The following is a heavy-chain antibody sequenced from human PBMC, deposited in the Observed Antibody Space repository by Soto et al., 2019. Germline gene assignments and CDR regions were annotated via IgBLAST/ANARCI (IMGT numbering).Heavy chain of an antibody. V-gene: IGHV1-8*01. CDR3: PREYSSGGPKD. Sequence: QVQLVQSGAEVKKPGASVKVSCKASGYTFTSYDINWVRQATGQGLEWMGWMNPNSGNTGYAPKSQXXVTTTSTTSISAAYMKLSRLRSEDTAVYYCPREYSSGGPKDWGQGTLVTVSS. CDR1: GYTFTSYD. D-gene: IGHD6-19*01. J-gene: IGHJ4*02. CDR2: MNPNSGNT.